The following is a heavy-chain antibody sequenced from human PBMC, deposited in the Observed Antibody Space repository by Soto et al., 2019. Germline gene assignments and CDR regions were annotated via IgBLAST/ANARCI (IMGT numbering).Heavy chain of an antibody. CDR3: ARETTVSANDYGMDV. V-gene: IGHV3-11*01. J-gene: IGHJ6*02. CDR1: GFTFSDYY. D-gene: IGHD4-4*01. CDR2: ITGSGSAI. Sequence: QVQLVESGGGLVKPGGSLRLSCAASGFTFSDYYMSWIRQAPGKGLEWVSYITGSGSAIYYADSVKGRFTISRDNAKNSLFLQMNSLRAEDTAVYYCARETTVSANDYGMDVWGQGTTVTVSS.